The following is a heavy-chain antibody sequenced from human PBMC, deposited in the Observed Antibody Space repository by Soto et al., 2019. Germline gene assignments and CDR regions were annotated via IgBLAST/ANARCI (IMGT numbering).Heavy chain of an antibody. CDR2: IIPIFGTT. J-gene: IGHJ4*02. V-gene: IGHV1-69*01. CDR1: GGTFSNYP. Sequence: VQLVQSGAEVKKPGSSVKVSCKASGGTFSNYPFIWVRQAPGQGLDWMGGIIPIFGTTDYGQRFQGRVTITADESTTTAYMELGSMRSDDTAVYYCARGLYCGGGCYSNFDYWGRGTLVTVSS. CDR3: ARGLYCGGGCYSNFDY. D-gene: IGHD2-21*02.